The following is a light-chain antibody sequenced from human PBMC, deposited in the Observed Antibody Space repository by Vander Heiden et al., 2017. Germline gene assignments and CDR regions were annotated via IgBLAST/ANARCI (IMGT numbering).Light chain of an antibody. V-gene: IGLV1-44*01. CDR2: SNK. CDR3: AAWDDSLNGPV. CDR1: SSNIGSYT. Sequence: QSVLTQPPSASGTPGQRVTISCSGGSSNIGSYTVSWYQQHPGTAPKRLIYSNKQRPSGVPDRFSGSKSGTSASLAMSGLQSEDEADYYCAAWDDSLNGPVFGGGTKLTVL. J-gene: IGLJ2*01.